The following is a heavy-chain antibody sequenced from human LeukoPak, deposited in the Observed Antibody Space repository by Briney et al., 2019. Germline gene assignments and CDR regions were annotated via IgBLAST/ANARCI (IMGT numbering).Heavy chain of an antibody. CDR2: IIGRGGST. D-gene: IGHD2-15*01. CDR3: AKETVVVVAATPDAFDI. J-gene: IGHJ3*02. Sequence: GGSLRPPCAASGFTFSSYAMSGVRQAPGKGLDGFSGIIGRGGSTHYADSVKDRFTISRDNSKNTLYLQMNSLRAEDTAVYYCAKETVVVVAATPDAFDIWGQGTMVTVSS. CDR1: GFTFSSYA. V-gene: IGHV3-23*01.